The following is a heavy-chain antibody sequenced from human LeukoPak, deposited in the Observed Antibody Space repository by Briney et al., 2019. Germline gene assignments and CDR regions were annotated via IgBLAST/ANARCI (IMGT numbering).Heavy chain of an antibody. CDR3: ARDREYSSSLVAFDT. V-gene: IGHV4-38-2*02. J-gene: IGHJ3*02. CDR2: IYHSGST. Sequence: SETLSLTCTVSGYSISSGYYWGWIRQPPGKGLEWIGSIYHSGSTYYNPSLKSRVTISVDTSKNQFSLKLSSVTAADTAVYYCARDREYSSSLVAFDTWGQGTMVTVSS. D-gene: IGHD6-6*01. CDR1: GYSISSGYY.